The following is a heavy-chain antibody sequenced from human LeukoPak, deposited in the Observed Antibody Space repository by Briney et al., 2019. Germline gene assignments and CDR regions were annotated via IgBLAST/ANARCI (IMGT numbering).Heavy chain of an antibody. CDR1: GGSISSGGYS. CDR2: IYHSGST. J-gene: IGHJ4*02. V-gene: IGHV4-30-2*01. Sequence: SETLFLTCAVSGGSISSGGYSWSWIRQPPGKGLEWIGYIYHSGSTYYNPSLKSRVTISVDRSKNQFSLKLSSVTAADTAVYYCARGAYYYDSSGYYPNRYFDYWGQGTLVTVSS. CDR3: ARGAYYYDSSGYYPNRYFDY. D-gene: IGHD3-22*01.